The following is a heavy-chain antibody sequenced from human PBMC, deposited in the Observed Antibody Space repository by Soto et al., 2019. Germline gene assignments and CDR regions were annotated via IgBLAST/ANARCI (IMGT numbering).Heavy chain of an antibody. Sequence: QVQLVQSGAEVKKPGSSVKVSCKASGGTFSSYTISWVRQAPGQGLEWMGRIIPILGIANYAQKFQGRVTITADNSTSTAYMELSSLRSEDTAVYYCARACSSTSCYLVWGQGTLVTVSS. D-gene: IGHD2-2*01. J-gene: IGHJ4*02. CDR3: ARACSSTSCYLV. CDR2: IIPILGIA. V-gene: IGHV1-69*02. CDR1: GGTFSSYT.